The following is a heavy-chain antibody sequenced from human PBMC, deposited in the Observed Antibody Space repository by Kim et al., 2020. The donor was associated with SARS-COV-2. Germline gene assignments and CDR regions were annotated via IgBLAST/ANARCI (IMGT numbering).Heavy chain of an antibody. CDR1: GFTFSSYA. Sequence: GGSLRLSCTASGFTFSSYAMTWVRQAPGGGLEWVAGIRGSGADTYYADSVKGRFTISRDNSRDTLYLQMSSLRGDDAAIYYCTKEPSHIVENWVDSWGQGTLVTVSS. CDR3: TKEPSHIVENWVDS. J-gene: IGHJ5*01. D-gene: IGHD2-15*01. V-gene: IGHV3-23*01. CDR2: IRGSGADT.